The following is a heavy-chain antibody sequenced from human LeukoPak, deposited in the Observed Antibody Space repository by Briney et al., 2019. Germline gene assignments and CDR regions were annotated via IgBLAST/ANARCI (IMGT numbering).Heavy chain of an antibody. J-gene: IGHJ4*02. CDR2: IKKDGSEK. CDR1: GFTFSSYW. CDR3: ARDRHYDILTGYYLNSGFDY. V-gene: IGHV3-7*01. Sequence: GXSLRLSCAASGFTFSSYWMSWVRQAPGKGMEWVANIKKDGSEKYYVDSVKGRFTISRENAKNSLYLQMNSLRAEDTAVYYCARDRHYDILTGYYLNSGFDYWGQGTLVTVSS. D-gene: IGHD3-9*01.